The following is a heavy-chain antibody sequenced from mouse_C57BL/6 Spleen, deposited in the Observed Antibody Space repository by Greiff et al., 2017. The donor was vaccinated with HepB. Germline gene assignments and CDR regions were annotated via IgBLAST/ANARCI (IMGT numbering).Heavy chain of an antibody. D-gene: IGHD1-1*01. V-gene: IGHV14-1*01. Sequence: EVKLQQSGAELVRPGASVKLSCTASGFNIKDYYMHWVKQRPEKGLEWIGRIDTEAGDTEYAPKFQGKDTMTADTSSNTAYLQLSSLTSEDTAVYYCTPGSLDYWGQGSTLTVSA. CDR3: TPGSLDY. CDR2: IDTEAGDT. J-gene: IGHJ2*01. CDR1: GFNIKDYY.